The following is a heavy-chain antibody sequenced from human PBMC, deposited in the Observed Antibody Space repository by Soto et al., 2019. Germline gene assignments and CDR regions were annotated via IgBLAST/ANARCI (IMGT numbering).Heavy chain of an antibody. V-gene: IGHV1-69*13. J-gene: IGHJ5*02. D-gene: IGHD2-15*01. CDR2: IIPIFGTA. CDR3: AFRYCSGGSCYPEVWFDP. Sequence: ASVKVSCKASGGSFKSYAISWVRQAPGQGLEWMGGIIPIFGTANYAQKFQGRVTITADESTSTAYMELSSLRSEDTAVYYCAFRYCSGGSCYPEVWFDPWGQGTLVTVSS. CDR1: GGSFKSYA.